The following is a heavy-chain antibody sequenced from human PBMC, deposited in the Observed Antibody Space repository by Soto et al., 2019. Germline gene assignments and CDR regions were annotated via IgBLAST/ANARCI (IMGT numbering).Heavy chain of an antibody. CDR2: IYYSGST. CDR1: GGSISSGGYY. Sequence: QVQLQESGPGLVKPSQTLSLTCTVSGGSISSGGYYWSWIRQHPGKGLEWIGYIYYSGSTYYNPSLKSRVTISVDTSTNQFSLKLSSVTAADTAVYYCARERVVVVTSRGGLDYWGQGTLVTVSS. CDR3: ARERVVVVTSRGGLDY. J-gene: IGHJ4*02. V-gene: IGHV4-31*03. D-gene: IGHD3-22*01.